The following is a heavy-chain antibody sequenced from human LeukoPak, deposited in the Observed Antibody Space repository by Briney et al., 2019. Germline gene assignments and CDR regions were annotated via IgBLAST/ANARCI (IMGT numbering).Heavy chain of an antibody. J-gene: IGHJ1*01. D-gene: IGHD2-15*01. V-gene: IGHV3-30*18. Sequence: PGGSLRLSCAASGFTFSSYGMHWVRQAPGKGLEWVAVISYDGSNKYYADSVKGRFTISRDNSKNTLYLQMNSLRAEDTAVYYCAKPLPYCSGGSCYSVQHWGQGTLVTVSS. CDR3: AKPLPYCSGGSCYSVQH. CDR2: ISYDGSNK. CDR1: GFTFSSYG.